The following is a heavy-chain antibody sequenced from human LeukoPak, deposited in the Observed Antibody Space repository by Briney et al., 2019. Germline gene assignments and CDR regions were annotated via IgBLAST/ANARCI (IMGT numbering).Heavy chain of an antibody. CDR3: ARPDRY. V-gene: IGHV4-39*02. Sequence: SETLSLTCSVSGDSITMSSNYWGWIRQPPGKGLEWIGTMFYSGSTYYNPSLKSRVTISVDTSKNHFSLKLTAVTAADTAVYYCARPDRYWGRGTLVTVPS. J-gene: IGHJ4*02. D-gene: IGHD1-14*01. CDR2: MFYSGST. CDR1: GDSITMSSNY.